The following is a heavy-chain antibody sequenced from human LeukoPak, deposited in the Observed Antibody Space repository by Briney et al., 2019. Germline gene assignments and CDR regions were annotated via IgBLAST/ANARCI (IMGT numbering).Heavy chain of an antibody. D-gene: IGHD4-17*01. J-gene: IGHJ4*02. CDR3: AKDISYGDHAFDY. Sequence: PGGSLRLSCAASGFTFDDYAMHWVRQAPGKGLEWVSGISWNSGSIGYADSVKGRFTISRDNAKNSLYLQMNSLRAEDTALYYCAKDISYGDHAFDYWGQGTLVTVSS. CDR1: GFTFDDYA. V-gene: IGHV3-9*01. CDR2: ISWNSGSI.